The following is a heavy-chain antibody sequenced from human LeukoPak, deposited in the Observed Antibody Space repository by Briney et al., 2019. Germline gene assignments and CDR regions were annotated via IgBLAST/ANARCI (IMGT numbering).Heavy chain of an antibody. D-gene: IGHD3-10*01. Sequence: GASVKVSCKASGYSFTGYYIHWVRQAPGQGLEWMGLINPDSGGTTYSQKFQGRVTMTRDTSFSTASMDLSGLTSDDTAVYYCARDLRGLGDYFDYWGQGALVAVSS. CDR3: ARDLRGLGDYFDY. CDR2: INPDSGGT. CDR1: GYSFTGYY. J-gene: IGHJ4*02. V-gene: IGHV1-2*02.